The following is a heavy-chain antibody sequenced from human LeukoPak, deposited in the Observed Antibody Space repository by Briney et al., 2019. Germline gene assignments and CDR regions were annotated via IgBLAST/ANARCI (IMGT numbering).Heavy chain of an antibody. CDR3: ARDQSDYYGSGSYSEGSY. CDR2: ISTSGGNT. J-gene: IGHJ4*02. V-gene: IGHV3-23*01. D-gene: IGHD3-10*01. Sequence: PGGSLRLSCAASGFTFSSYAMSWVRQAPGKGLEWVSAISTSGGNTYYADSVKGRFTISRDNAKNSLYLQMNGLRDEDTAVYYCARDQSDYYGSGSYSEGSYWGQGTLVTVSS. CDR1: GFTFSSYA.